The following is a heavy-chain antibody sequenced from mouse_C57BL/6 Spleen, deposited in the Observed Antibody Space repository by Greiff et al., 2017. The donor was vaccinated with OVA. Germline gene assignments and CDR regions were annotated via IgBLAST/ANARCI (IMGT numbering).Heavy chain of an antibody. J-gene: IGHJ1*03. CDR2: ISSGGDYI. CDR1: GFTFSSYA. D-gene: IGHD1-1*01. CDR3: TRHYYGSSYWYFDV. Sequence: EVMLVESGEGLVKPGGSLKLSCAASGFTFSSYAMSWVRQTPEKRLEWVAYISSGGDYIYYADTVKGRFTISRDNARNTLHLQMSSLKSEDTAMYYCTRHYYGSSYWYFDVWGTGTTVTVSS. V-gene: IGHV5-9-1*02.